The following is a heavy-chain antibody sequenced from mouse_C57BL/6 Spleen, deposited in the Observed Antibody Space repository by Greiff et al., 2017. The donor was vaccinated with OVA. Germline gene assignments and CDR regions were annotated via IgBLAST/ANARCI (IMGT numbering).Heavy chain of an antibody. V-gene: IGHV1-72*01. D-gene: IGHD1-1*01. CDR2: IDPNSGGT. Sequence: VQLQQPGAELVKPGASVKLSCKASGYTFTSYWMHWVKQRPGRGLEWIGRIDPNSGGTKYNEKFKSKATLTVDKPSSTAYMQLSSLTSEDSAVYYCARYDYGSSYDSSYWYFDVWGTGTTVTVSS. J-gene: IGHJ1*03. CDR3: ARYDYGSSYDSSYWYFDV. CDR1: GYTFTSYW.